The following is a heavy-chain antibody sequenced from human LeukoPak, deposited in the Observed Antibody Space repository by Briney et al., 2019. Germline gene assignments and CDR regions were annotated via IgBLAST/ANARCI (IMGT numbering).Heavy chain of an antibody. CDR1: GFTFSSYS. Sequence: GGPLRLSCAASGFTFSSYSMNWVRQTPGEGLEWVSSISSSSSYIYYADSVKGRFTISRDNAKNSLYLQMNSLRAEDTAVYYCARAGYSSGWVSGRWGQGTLVTVSS. V-gene: IGHV3-21*01. CDR2: ISSSSSYI. J-gene: IGHJ4*02. CDR3: ARAGYSSGWVSGR. D-gene: IGHD6-19*01.